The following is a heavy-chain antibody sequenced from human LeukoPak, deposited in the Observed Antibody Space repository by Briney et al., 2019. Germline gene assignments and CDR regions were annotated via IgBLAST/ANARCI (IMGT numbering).Heavy chain of an antibody. CDR2: IHYSGST. J-gene: IGHJ6*03. D-gene: IGHD2-15*01. CDR3: ARTTEGYCSGGNCYYYYYYMDV. V-gene: IGHV4-59*01. CDR1: GGSISNYY. Sequence: SSETLSLTCTVSGGSISNYYWSWIRQPPGKGLEWIGYIHYSGSTSYNPSLKSRVTISVDTSKNQFSLKLRFVTPADTAVFYCARTTEGYCSGGNCYYYYYYMDVWGKGTTVTVSS.